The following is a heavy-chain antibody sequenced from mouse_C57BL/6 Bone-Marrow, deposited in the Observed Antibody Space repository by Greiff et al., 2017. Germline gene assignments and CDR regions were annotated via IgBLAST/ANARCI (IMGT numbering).Heavy chain of an antibody. CDR1: GYTFTSYW. CDR3: ARGTGRAY. V-gene: IGHV1-69*01. D-gene: IGHD4-1*01. CDR2: IAPSDSYT. Sequence: QVQLQQPGAELVMPGASVKLSCTASGYTFTSYWMHWVKQRPGQGLEWIGEIAPSDSYTNYNQKFKGKSTLTVDKSSSTAYMQLSSLTSEDSAVYYCARGTGRAYWGQGTLVTVAA. J-gene: IGHJ3*01.